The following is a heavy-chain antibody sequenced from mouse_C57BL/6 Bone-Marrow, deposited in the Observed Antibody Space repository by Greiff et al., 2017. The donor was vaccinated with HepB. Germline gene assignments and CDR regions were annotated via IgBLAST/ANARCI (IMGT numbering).Heavy chain of an antibody. V-gene: IGHV1-50*01. D-gene: IGHD1-1*01. J-gene: IGHJ1*03. CDR1: GYTFTSYW. CDR2: IDPSDSYT. Sequence: VQLQQPGAELVKPGASVKLSCKASGYTFTSYWMQWVKQRPGQGLEWIGEIDPSDSYTNYNQKFKGKATLTVDTSSSTAYMQLSSLTSEDSAVYYCARLLLRDSYWYFDVWGTGTTVTVSS. CDR3: ARLLLRDSYWYFDV.